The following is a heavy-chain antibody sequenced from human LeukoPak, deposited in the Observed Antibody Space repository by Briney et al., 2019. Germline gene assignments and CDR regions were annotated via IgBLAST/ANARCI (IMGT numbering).Heavy chain of an antibody. CDR2: MYYSGST. CDR3: ARMRIEATGTLYMDV. D-gene: IGHD6-13*01. Sequence: SETLSLTCTVSGGSINSRVYYWGWIRQPPGKGLEWIVSMYYSGSTYYNPSLKSRVTISVDTSKNQFSLKLSSVTAADTAVYYCARMRIEATGTLYMDVWGKGTMVTVSS. CDR1: GGSINSRVYY. V-gene: IGHV4-39*07. J-gene: IGHJ6*03.